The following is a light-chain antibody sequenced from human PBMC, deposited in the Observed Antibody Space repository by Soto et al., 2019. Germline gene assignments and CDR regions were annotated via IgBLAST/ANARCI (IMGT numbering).Light chain of an antibody. Sequence: QPVLTQPPSASGSPGQSVTISCTGTSSDVGGYNYVSWYQQHPGKAPKLMIYEVSKRPSGVPDRFSGSKSGNTASLTVSGLQAEDEADYYCSSYAGSRYVVFGGGTQLTVL. CDR3: SSYAGSRYVV. J-gene: IGLJ2*01. V-gene: IGLV2-8*01. CDR2: EVS. CDR1: SSDVGGYNY.